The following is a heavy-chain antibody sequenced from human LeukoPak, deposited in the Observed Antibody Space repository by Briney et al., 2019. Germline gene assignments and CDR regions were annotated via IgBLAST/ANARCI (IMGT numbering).Heavy chain of an antibody. CDR2: IYYSKNT. D-gene: IGHD5-18*01. J-gene: IGHJ4*02. Sequence: SETLSLTCTVSGGSISSSSAYWGWIRQPPGKGLEWIGSIYYSKNTYYNPSLKSRITISADTSKNQFSLTLGSVSAADTAVYYCVSPRGYSYGYFDYWGQGTLVTVSS. V-gene: IGHV4-39*01. CDR3: VSPRGYSYGYFDY. CDR1: GGSISSSSAY.